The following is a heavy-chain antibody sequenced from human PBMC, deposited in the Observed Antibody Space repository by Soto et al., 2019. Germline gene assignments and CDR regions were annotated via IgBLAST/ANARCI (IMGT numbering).Heavy chain of an antibody. CDR3: ARDGTTGGAGDDAFDI. Sequence: QVQLVESGGGVVQPGRSLRLSCAASGFTFSSNGMHWVGQVPGRGREGGAVIGYDGGNKYYADSVKGRFTISRDNSKNTLYLQMNSLRAEDTAVYYCARDGTTGGAGDDAFDIWGQGTMVTVSS. CDR1: GFTFSSNG. J-gene: IGHJ3*02. D-gene: IGHD1-1*01. V-gene: IGHV3-33*01. CDR2: IGYDGGNK.